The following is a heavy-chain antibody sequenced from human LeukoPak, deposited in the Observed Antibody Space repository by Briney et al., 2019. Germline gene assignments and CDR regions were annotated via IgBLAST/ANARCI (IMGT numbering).Heavy chain of an antibody. V-gene: IGHV3-23*01. CDR3: AKVRGFYYDDY. J-gene: IGHJ4*02. CDR2: IRGSGGTT. Sequence: GGSLRLSCAASGFTFSSYAMSWVRQAPGKGLEWVSAIRGSGGTTYYADSVKGRFTISRDNSKNTLYLQMNSLRAEDTAVYYCAKVRGFYYDDYWGQGTLVTVSS. D-gene: IGHD3-22*01. CDR1: GFTFSSYA.